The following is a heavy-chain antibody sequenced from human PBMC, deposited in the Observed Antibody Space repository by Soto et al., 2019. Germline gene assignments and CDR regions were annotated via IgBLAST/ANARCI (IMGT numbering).Heavy chain of an antibody. J-gene: IGHJ5*02. CDR3: AREVKGSSGWYAFDP. Sequence: QVQLQESGPGLVKPSETLSLTCTVSGGFISSYYWSWIRQPPGKGLEWIGYIYYSGSTNYNPSLKSRVTISVDTSKNQFSLKLSSVTAADTAVYYCAREVKGSSGWYAFDPWGQGTLVTVSS. CDR2: IYYSGST. D-gene: IGHD6-19*01. CDR1: GGFISSYY. V-gene: IGHV4-59*01.